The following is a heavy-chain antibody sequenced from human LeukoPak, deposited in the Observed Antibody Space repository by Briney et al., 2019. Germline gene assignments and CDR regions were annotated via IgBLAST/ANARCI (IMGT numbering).Heavy chain of an antibody. CDR1: GGSISSGGYS. CDR3: ARVAADSSSWYWAFDY. J-gene: IGHJ4*02. CDR2: IYHSGST. V-gene: IGHV4-30-2*01. D-gene: IGHD6-13*01. Sequence: SQTLSLTCAVSGGSISSGGYSWSWIRQPPGKGLEWIGYIYHSGSTYYNPSLKSRVTISVDRSKNQFSLKLSSVTAADTAVYYCARVAADSSSWYWAFDYWGQGTLVTVSS.